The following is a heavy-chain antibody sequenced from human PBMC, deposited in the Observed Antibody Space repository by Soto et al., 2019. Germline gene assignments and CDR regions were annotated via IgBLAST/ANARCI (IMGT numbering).Heavy chain of an antibody. Sequence: GGSLRLSCAASGFTFSSYAMHWVRQAPGKGLEWVAVISYDGSNKYYADSVKGRFTISRDNSKNTLYLQMNSLRAEDTAVYYCARSRPRGGDYDYYYYGMDVWGQGTTVTVSS. J-gene: IGHJ6*02. CDR1: GFTFSSYA. D-gene: IGHD4-17*01. CDR3: ARSRPRGGDYDYYYYGMDV. V-gene: IGHV3-30-3*01. CDR2: ISYDGSNK.